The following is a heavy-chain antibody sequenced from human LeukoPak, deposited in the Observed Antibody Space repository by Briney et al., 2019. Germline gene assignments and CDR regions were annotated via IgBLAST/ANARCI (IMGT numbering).Heavy chain of an antibody. V-gene: IGHV4-39*07. D-gene: IGHD5-24*01. J-gene: IGHJ4*02. CDR3: ASNYLR. CDR1: GVSVTTYY. Sequence: SETLSLTCTVSGVSVTTYYWSWIRQPPGKGLEWIGSIYYSGSTYYNPSLKSRVTISVDTSKNQFSLKLNSVTAADTAVYYCASNYLRWGQGTLVTVSS. CDR2: IYYSGST.